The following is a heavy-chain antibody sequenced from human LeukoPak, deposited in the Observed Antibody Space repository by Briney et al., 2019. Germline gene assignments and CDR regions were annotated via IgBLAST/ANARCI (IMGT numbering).Heavy chain of an antibody. CDR2: IYYSGST. V-gene: IGHV4-39*07. D-gene: IGHD5-18*01. J-gene: IGHJ4*02. CDR3: AKSLRPGRGYSYGLDY. CDR1: GGSISSSSYY. Sequence: PSETLSLTCTVSGGSISSSSYYWGWIRQPPGKGLEWIGSIYYSGSTYYNPSLKSRVTISVDTSKNQFSLKLSSVTAADTAVYYCAKSLRPGRGYSYGLDYWGQGTLVTVSS.